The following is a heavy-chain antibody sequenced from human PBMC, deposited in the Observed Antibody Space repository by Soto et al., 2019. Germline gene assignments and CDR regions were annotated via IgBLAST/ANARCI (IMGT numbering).Heavy chain of an antibody. J-gene: IGHJ4*02. Sequence: SETLSLTCTVSGGSISRGGYYWSWIRQHPGKGLEWIGYIYYSGSTYYNPSLKSRVTISVDTSKNQFSLKLSSVTAADTAVYYCARLRGYSGYEELYYFDYWGQGTLVTVSS. CDR1: GGSISRGGYY. D-gene: IGHD5-12*01. V-gene: IGHV4-31*03. CDR3: ARLRGYSGYEELYYFDY. CDR2: IYYSGST.